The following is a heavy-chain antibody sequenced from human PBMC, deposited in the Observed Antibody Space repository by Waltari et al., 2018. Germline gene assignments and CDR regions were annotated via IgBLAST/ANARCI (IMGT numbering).Heavy chain of an antibody. Sequence: QVQLQESGPGLVKPSETLSLTCTVSGGSISSYYWSWIRQPAGKGLEWIGRIYTSGSTNYNPSLKSRVTMSVDTSKNQFSLKLSSVTAADTAVYYCARDALYYDFWSGYSPAVGYFDYWGQGTLVTVSS. D-gene: IGHD3-3*01. CDR2: IYTSGST. J-gene: IGHJ4*02. CDR1: GGSISSYY. CDR3: ARDALYYDFWSGYSPAVGYFDY. V-gene: IGHV4-4*07.